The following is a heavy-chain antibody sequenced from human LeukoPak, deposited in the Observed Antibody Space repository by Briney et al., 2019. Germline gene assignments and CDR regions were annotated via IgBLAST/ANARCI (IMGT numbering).Heavy chain of an antibody. CDR1: GFTFNTYW. V-gene: IGHV3-7*01. J-gene: IGHJ4*02. D-gene: IGHD4-17*01. CDR2: IKQDGSEK. Sequence: PGGSLRLSCAASGFTFNTYWMTWVRQAPGKGLEWVANIKQDGSEKFYVDSVKGRFTISRDNAKNSLSLQVSSLSTEDTAVYYCARDNGLIDYWGQGTLVTVSS. CDR3: ARDNGLIDY.